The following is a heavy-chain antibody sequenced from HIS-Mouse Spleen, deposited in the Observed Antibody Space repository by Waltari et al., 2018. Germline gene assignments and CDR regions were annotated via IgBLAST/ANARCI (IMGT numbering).Heavy chain of an antibody. V-gene: IGHV4-39*07. J-gene: IGHJ2*01. D-gene: IGHD6-13*01. Sequence: QLQLQESGPGLVKPSETLSLTCTVSGGSISSSSYYWGWIRQPPGKGLEWIGSIYYSGGTYSTPSLTRRVTISVDTSKNQFALKLSSVTAADTAVYYCAREIPYSSSWYDWYFDLWGRGTLVTVSS. CDR2: IYYSGGT. CDR3: AREIPYSSSWYDWYFDL. CDR1: GGSISSSSYY.